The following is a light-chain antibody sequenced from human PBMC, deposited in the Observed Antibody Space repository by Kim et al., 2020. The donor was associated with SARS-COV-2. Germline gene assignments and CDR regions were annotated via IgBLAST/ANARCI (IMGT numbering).Light chain of an antibody. CDR1: SGSIASNY. CDR3: QSYDSSNLYVV. Sequence: VTISCPRSSGSIASNYVQWYQQRPGSAPTTVIYEDKQRPSGVPDRFSGSIDSSSNSASLTISGLKTEDEADYYCQSYDSSNLYVVFGGVTQLTVL. V-gene: IGLV6-57*03. J-gene: IGLJ2*01. CDR2: EDK.